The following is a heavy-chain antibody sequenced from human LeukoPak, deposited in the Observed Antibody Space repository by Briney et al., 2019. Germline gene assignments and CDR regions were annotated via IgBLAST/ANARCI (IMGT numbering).Heavy chain of an antibody. J-gene: IGHJ4*02. CDR3: ASSYGDYVNFAY. V-gene: IGHV1-69*05. D-gene: IGHD4-17*01. Sequence: SVKVSCEASGGTFSSYAISWVRQAPGQGLEWMGGIIPIFGTANYAQKFQGRVTITTDESTSTAYMELSSLRSEDTAVYYCASSYGDYVNFAYWGQGTLVTVSS. CDR1: GGTFSSYA. CDR2: IIPIFGTA.